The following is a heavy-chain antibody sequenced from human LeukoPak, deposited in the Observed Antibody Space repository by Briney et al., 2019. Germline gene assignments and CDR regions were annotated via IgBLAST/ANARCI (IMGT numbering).Heavy chain of an antibody. CDR3: ARFDYGGSHFDH. V-gene: IGHV4-34*01. CDR1: GGSFSGYY. CDR2: INYSGST. J-gene: IGHJ4*02. D-gene: IGHD4-23*01. Sequence: SETLSLTCAVYGGSFSGYYWGWIRQPPGKGLEWIGQINYSGSTNYNPSLKSRVTISVDTSKNQFSLKLSSVTAADTAVYYCARFDYGGSHFDHWGQGTLVTVSS.